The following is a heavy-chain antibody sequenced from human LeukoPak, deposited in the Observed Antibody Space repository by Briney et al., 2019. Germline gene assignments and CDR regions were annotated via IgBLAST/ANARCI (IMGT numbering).Heavy chain of an antibody. J-gene: IGHJ4*02. CDR2: ISSNGGST. Sequence: GGSLRLSCAASGFTFSSYAMHWVRQAPGKGLEYVSAISSNGGSTYYANSVKGRFTISRDNSKNTLYLQMGSLRAEDMAVYYCARGGTVAGFDYWGQGTLVTVSS. CDR3: ARGGTVAGFDY. V-gene: IGHV3-64*01. D-gene: IGHD6-19*01. CDR1: GFTFSSYA.